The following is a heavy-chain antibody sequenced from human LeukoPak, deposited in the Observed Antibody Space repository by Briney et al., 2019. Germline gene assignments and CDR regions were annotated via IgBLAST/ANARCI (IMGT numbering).Heavy chain of an antibody. CDR2: ISAYNGNT. J-gene: IGHJ4*02. D-gene: IGHD6-19*01. Sequence: ASVKVSCKASGYTFTNYGISWVRQAPGQGLEWMGWISAYNGNTNYAQKLQGRVTMTTDTSTSTAYMELRSLRSDDTAVYYCARGDSSGWYPSGGFVDYWGQGTLVTVSS. CDR3: ARGDSSGWYPSGGFVDY. V-gene: IGHV1-18*01. CDR1: GYTFTNYG.